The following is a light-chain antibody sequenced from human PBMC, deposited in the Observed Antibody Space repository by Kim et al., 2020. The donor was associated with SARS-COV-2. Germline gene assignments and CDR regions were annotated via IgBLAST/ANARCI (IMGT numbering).Light chain of an antibody. CDR1: QSVASK. J-gene: IGKJ1*01. Sequence: EIVLTQSPATLSLSPGERATLSCGASQSVASKVAWYQQKPGLAPRLLMYDASTRATGIPDRFSGSGSGTDFTLTITRLEPEDFAVYYCQHYADSTWTFGQGTKVDIK. CDR3: QHYADSTWT. V-gene: IGKV3D-20*01. CDR2: DAS.